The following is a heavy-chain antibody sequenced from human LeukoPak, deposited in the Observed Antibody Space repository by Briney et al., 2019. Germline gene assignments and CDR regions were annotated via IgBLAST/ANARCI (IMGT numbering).Heavy chain of an antibody. J-gene: IGHJ4*02. CDR1: GGTFSSYA. CDR3: ARDGLAGYSYGREYRPFDY. Sequence: ASVKVSCKASGGTFSSYAISWVRQAPGQGLEWMGGIIPIFGTANYEQKFQGRVTITADESTSTAYMELSSLRSEDTAVYYCARDGLAGYSYGREYRPFDYWGQGTLVTVSS. V-gene: IGHV1-69*01. D-gene: IGHD5-18*01. CDR2: IIPIFGTA.